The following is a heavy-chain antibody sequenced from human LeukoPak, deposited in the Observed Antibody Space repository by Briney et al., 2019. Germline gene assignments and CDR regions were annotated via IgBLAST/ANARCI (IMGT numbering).Heavy chain of an antibody. V-gene: IGHV4-59*08. J-gene: IGHJ4*02. D-gene: IGHD3-22*01. Sequence: SETLSLTCTVSGGSISSYYWSWIRQPPGKGLEWIGYIYYSGSTNYNPSLKSRVTISVDTSKNQISLKLSSVTAADTAVYYCARALITMIVEDWGQGTLVTVSS. CDR2: IYYSGST. CDR1: GGSISSYY. CDR3: ARALITMIVED.